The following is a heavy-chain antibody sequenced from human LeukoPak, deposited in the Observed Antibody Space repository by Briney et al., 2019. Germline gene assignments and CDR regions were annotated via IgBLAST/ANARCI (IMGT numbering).Heavy chain of an antibody. J-gene: IGHJ4*02. CDR3: ARHGEGGSDY. Sequence: SQTLSLTCTVSGGSISSGSYYWTWIRQPPGKGLEWIGYMYNSGSTKYNPSLKSRVTILPDTPKNQFSLKLTSVTAADTAVYFCARHGEGGSDYWGQGTLVTVSS. CDR2: MYNSGST. CDR1: GGSISSGSYY. V-gene: IGHV4-61*09. D-gene: IGHD3-16*01.